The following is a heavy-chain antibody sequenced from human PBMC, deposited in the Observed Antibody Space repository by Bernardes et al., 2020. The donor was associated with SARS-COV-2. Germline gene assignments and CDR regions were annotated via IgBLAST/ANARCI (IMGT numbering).Heavy chain of an antibody. D-gene: IGHD5-12*01. V-gene: IGHV4-59*11. J-gene: IGHJ4*02. Sequence: SETLSLTCTVSGGSISSHYWSWIRQPPGKGLEWNGYIYYRGSTNYNPSLKSRVTISGDTSKNQFSLKLSSVTAADTAVYYCARDPRRWLQLEGAGYFDYWGQGTLVTVSS. CDR3: ARDPRRWLQLEGAGYFDY. CDR1: GGSISSHY. CDR2: IYYRGST.